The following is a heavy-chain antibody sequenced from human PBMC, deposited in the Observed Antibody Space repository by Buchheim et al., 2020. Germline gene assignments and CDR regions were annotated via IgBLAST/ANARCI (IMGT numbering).Heavy chain of an antibody. V-gene: IGHV3-23*01. CDR2: ISGSGGST. J-gene: IGHJ6*02. D-gene: IGHD3-10*01. CDR1: GFTFSSYA. Sequence: EVQLLESGGGLVQPGGSLRLSCAASGFTFSSYAMSWVRQAPGKGLEWVSAISGSGGSTYYADSVKGRFTISRDNSKNTLYLQMNSLRAEDTAVYYCAKSMVRGVIILVSGGMDVWGQGTT. CDR3: AKSMVRGVIILVSGGMDV.